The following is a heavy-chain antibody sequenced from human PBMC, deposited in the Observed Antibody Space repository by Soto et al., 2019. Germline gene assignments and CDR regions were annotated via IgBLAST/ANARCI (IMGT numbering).Heavy chain of an antibody. CDR3: AKQVYGGKTSPFAS. CDR1: GFTFSDFA. J-gene: IGHJ4*02. CDR2: MNGSGDTT. V-gene: IGHV3-23*01. D-gene: IGHD2-15*01. Sequence: PRGSLRLSCRGSGFTFSDFAMNWVRQAPNKGLDLVSTMNGSGDTTYYSASVKGRFTISRHNSKNSFFLHMTALRADXTYIYFCAKQVYGGKTSPFASRGQRSLVPVSS.